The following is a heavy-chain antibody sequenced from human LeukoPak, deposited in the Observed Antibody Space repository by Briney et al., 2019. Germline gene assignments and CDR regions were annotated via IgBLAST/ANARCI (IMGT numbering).Heavy chain of an antibody. D-gene: IGHD1-26*01. CDR2: IWYDGSNE. Sequence: GGSLRLSCAASGFTFSSYGIHWVRQAPGKGLEWVAVIWYDGSNEYYADSVKGRFTISRGNSKNTLDLQMNSLRAEDTAVYYCARGRGGSYGSDWFDLWGQGTLVTVSS. CDR1: GFTFSSYG. CDR3: ARGRGGSYGSDWFDL. J-gene: IGHJ5*02. V-gene: IGHV3-33*01.